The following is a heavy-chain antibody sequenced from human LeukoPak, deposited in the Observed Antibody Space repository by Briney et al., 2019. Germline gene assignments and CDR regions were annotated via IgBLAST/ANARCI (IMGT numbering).Heavy chain of an antibody. D-gene: IGHD3-22*01. J-gene: IGHJ4*02. CDR3: AKGYYHDSSGYYASNFDY. CDR1: GFTFSSYA. V-gene: IGHV3-23*01. CDR2: ISGSGGST. Sequence: GGSLRLSCAASGFTFSSYAISWVRQAPGKGLVWVSAISGSGGSTYYADSVKGRFTISRDNSKNTLYLQMNGLRAEDTAVYYCAKGYYHDSSGYYASNFDYWGQGTLVTVSS.